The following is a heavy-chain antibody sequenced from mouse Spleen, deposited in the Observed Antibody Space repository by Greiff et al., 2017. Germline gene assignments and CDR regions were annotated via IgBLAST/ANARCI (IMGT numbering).Heavy chain of an antibody. V-gene: IGHV1-54*01. D-gene: IGHD4-1*01. CDR1: GYAFTNYL. J-gene: IGHJ2*01. CDR2: INPGSGGT. Sequence: VQLQQSGAELVRPGTSVKVSCTASGYAFTNYLMEWVKQRPGQGLEWIGVINPGSGGTNYNEKFKGKATLTADKSSSTAYMQLSSLTSEDSAVYFGARELGLAYFDYWGQGTTLTVSS. CDR3: ARELGLAYFDY.